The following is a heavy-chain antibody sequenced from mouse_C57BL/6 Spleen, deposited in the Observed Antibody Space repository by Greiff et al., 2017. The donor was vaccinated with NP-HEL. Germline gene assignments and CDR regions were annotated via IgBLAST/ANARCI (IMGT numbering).Heavy chain of an antibody. CDR2: ITPSSGYT. V-gene: IGHV1-4*01. CDR3: ARSDVYFDY. J-gene: IGHJ2*01. CDR1: GYTFTSYT. Sequence: QVQLQQSGAELARPGASVKMSCKASGYTFTSYTMHWVKQRPGQGLEWIGYITPSSGYTKYNQKFKDKATLTADKSASTAYMQLSSLTSEDSAVYYCARSDVYFDYWGQGTTLTVSS.